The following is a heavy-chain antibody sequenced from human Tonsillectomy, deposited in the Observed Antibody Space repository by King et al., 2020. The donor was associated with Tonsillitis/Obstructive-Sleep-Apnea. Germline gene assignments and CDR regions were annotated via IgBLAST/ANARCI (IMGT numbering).Heavy chain of an antibody. V-gene: IGHV3-21*01. D-gene: IGHD3-10*01. CDR2: ISGNSYHI. CDR1: GFTFSSYS. J-gene: IGHJ5*02. Sequence: VQLVESGGGLVKPGGSLRLSCAGSGFTFSSYSMHWVRQAPGKGLEWVSSISGNSYHILYADSVRGRFIISRDNAENSLYLEMNNLRAEDTAVYYCAKTLGPGSNWFDPWGQGTLVTVSS. CDR3: AKTLGPGSNWFDP.